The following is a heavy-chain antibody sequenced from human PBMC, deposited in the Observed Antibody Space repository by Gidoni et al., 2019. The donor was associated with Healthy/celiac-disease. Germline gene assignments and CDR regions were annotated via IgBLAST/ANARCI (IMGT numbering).Heavy chain of an antibody. D-gene: IGHD3-3*01. CDR1: GGTFSSYA. CDR3: ARDRAYYDFWRGQTWGAYYGMDV. J-gene: IGHJ6*02. V-gene: IGHV1-69*01. Sequence: QVQLVQSGAEVKKPGSSVKVSCKASGGTFSSYAISWVRQAPGQGLEWMGGIIPIFGTENYEQKFQGRVTITADESTSTAYMELSSLRSEDTAVYYCARDRAYYDFWRGQTWGAYYGMDVWGQGTTVTVSS. CDR2: IIPIFGTE.